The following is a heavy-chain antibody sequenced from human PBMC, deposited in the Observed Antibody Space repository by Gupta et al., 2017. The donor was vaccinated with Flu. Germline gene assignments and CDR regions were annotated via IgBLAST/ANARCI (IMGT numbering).Heavy chain of an antibody. J-gene: IGHJ4*02. CDR1: GFNFRTDG. Sequence: EVQLLESGGGLVQTGESLRLTCAASGFNFRTDGMSWVRQAPGKGLEGVAGIGGGGRDTYYPDSVRGRFISSRDTSKNTLFLQMNSLRVEDTAVDYCVKGGWGSASDYWGQGILVTVSS. CDR3: VKGGWGSASDY. CDR2: IGGGGRDT. V-gene: IGHV3-23*01. D-gene: IGHD6-19*01.